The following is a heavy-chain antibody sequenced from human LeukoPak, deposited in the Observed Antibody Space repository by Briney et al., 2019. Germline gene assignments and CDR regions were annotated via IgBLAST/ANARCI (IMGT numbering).Heavy chain of an antibody. Sequence: PGGSLRLSCAASGFTFSSYAMSWVRQAPGKGLEWVSAISGSGGSTYYPDSVRGRFTISRDNSKNTLYLQMNSLRAEDTAVYYCAKDRRFLEWLSQGYYMDVWGKGTTVTVSS. D-gene: IGHD3-3*01. CDR2: ISGSGGST. J-gene: IGHJ6*03. CDR1: GFTFSSYA. V-gene: IGHV3-23*01. CDR3: AKDRRFLEWLSQGYYMDV.